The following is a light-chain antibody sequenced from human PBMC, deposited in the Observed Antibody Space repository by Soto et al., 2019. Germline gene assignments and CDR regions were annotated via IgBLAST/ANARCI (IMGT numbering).Light chain of an antibody. V-gene: IGLV1-40*01. J-gene: IGLJ2*01. CDR3: QSYDSSLSGVV. Sequence: QPVLTQPPSVSGAPGQRVTISCTGTSSNIGAGYDVHWYQQLPGTAPKLLMDGKTNRPSGFPDRFSGSKSGTSASLAITGLQAEDEADYYCQSYDSSLSGVVFGGGTKLTVL. CDR2: GKT. CDR1: SSNIGAGYD.